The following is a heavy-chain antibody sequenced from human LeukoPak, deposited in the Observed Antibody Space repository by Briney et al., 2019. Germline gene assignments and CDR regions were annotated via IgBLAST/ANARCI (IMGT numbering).Heavy chain of an antibody. CDR1: GYTFTSYA. CDR3: ARDLRPTHYYYYYGMDV. CDR2: INAGNGNT. D-gene: IGHD6-6*01. J-gene: IGHJ6*02. Sequence: ASVKVSCKASGYTFTSYAMHWVRQAPGQRLEWMGWINAGNGNTKYSQKFQGRVTITRDTSASTAYMELGSLRSEDTAVYYCARDLRPTHYYYYYGMDVWGQGTTVTVSS. V-gene: IGHV1-3*01.